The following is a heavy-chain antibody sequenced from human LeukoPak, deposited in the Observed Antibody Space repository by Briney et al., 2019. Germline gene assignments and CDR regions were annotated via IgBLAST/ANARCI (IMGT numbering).Heavy chain of an antibody. D-gene: IGHD3-10*01. CDR1: GFTFSSYA. V-gene: IGHV3-30-3*01. J-gene: IGHJ6*02. CDR3: ARAPLRGGPMDV. Sequence: GRSLRLSCAASGFTFSSYAMHWVRRAPGKGLEWVAVISYDGSNKYYADSVKGRFTISRDNSKNTLYLQMNSLRAEDTAVYYCARAPLRGGPMDVWGQGTTVTVSS. CDR2: ISYDGSNK.